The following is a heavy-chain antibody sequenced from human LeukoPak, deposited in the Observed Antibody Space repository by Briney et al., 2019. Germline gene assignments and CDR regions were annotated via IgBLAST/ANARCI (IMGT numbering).Heavy chain of an antibody. CDR1: GFNFDDYA. Sequence: GGSLRLSCAASGFNFDDYAMDWVRPAPGRGLEWVSLISGDGGITYYADFVKGRFTISRDNSKNSLYLQMNSLRTEDTALYYCAKPQHYGRGDFDYWGQGTLVTVSS. CDR3: AKPQHYGRGDFDY. CDR2: ISGDGGIT. D-gene: IGHD3-10*01. V-gene: IGHV3-43*02. J-gene: IGHJ4*02.